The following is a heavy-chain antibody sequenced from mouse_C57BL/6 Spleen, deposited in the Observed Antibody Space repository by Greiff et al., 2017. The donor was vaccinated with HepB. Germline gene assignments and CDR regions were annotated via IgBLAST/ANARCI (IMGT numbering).Heavy chain of an antibody. CDR2: SRNKANDYTT. Sequence: EVKVVESGGGLVQSGRSLRLSCATSGFTFSDFYMEWVRQAPGKGLEWIAASRNKANDYTTEYSASVKGRFIVSRDTSQSILYLQMNALGAEDTAIYYCARDAGDYAWFAYWGQGTLVTVSA. D-gene: IGHD2-4*01. J-gene: IGHJ3*01. CDR3: ARDAGDYAWFAY. V-gene: IGHV7-1*01. CDR1: GFTFSDFY.